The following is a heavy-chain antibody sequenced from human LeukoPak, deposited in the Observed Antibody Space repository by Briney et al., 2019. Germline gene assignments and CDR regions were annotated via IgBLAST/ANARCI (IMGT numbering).Heavy chain of an antibody. CDR1: GYTFTSYY. V-gene: IGHV1-46*03. CDR3: ARAYTVVVPAARGDWFDP. J-gene: IGHJ5*02. D-gene: IGHD2-2*01. CDR2: INPSGGST. Sequence: GASVKVSCKASGYTFTSYYMHWVRQAPGQGLEWMGIINPSGGSTSYAQKFQGRVTMTRDTSTSTVYMELSSLRSEDTAVYYCARAYTVVVPAARGDWFDPWGQGTLVTVSS.